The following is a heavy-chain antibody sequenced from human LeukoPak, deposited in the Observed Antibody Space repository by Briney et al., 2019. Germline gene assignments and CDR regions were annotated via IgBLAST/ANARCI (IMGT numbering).Heavy chain of an antibody. CDR1: GGSINIYY. CDR3: ARRGDSGWYYFDY. J-gene: IGHJ4*02. CDR2: IYTSGST. Sequence: KPSETLSLTCTVSGGSINIYYWSWIRQPAGKGLEWIGRIYTSGSTNYNPSLKTRVTMSVDTSKNQFSLKLSSVTAADTAVYYCARRGDSGWYYFDYWGQGTLVTVSS. D-gene: IGHD6-19*01. V-gene: IGHV4-4*07.